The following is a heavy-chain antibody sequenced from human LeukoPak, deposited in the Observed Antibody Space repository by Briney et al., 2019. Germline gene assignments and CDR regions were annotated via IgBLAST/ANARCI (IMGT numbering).Heavy chain of an antibody. CDR1: GFTFSSYG. CDR2: ISYDGSNK. CDR3: AKDHSSGWFKDFDY. Sequence: GRSLRLSCAASGFTFSSYGMHWVRQAPGKGLEWVAVISYDGSNKYYADSVKGRFTISRDNSKNTLYLQMNSLRAEDTAVYYCAKDHSSGWFKDFDYWGQGTLVTVSS. J-gene: IGHJ4*02. D-gene: IGHD6-19*01. V-gene: IGHV3-30*18.